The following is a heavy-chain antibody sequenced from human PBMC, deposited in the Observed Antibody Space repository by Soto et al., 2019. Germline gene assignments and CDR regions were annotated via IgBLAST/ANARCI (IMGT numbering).Heavy chain of an antibody. CDR1: GGTFSSYA. CDR3: ARGRSYTWALDY. CDR2: IIPIFGTA. D-gene: IGHD3-16*01. Sequence: ASVKVSCKASGGTFSSYAISWVRQAPGQGLEWMGGIIPIFGTANYAQKFQGRVTITADESTSTAYMELSSLRSEDTAVYYCARGRSYTWALDYWGQGTLVTVSS. J-gene: IGHJ4*02. V-gene: IGHV1-69*13.